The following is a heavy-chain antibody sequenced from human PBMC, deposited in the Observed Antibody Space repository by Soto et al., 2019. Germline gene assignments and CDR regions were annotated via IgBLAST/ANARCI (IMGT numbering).Heavy chain of an antibody. J-gene: IGHJ4*02. D-gene: IGHD4-17*01. CDR2: IYDSEST. CDR3: ARVSRLRWFDY. Sequence: SETLSLTCTVSGGSISSDDYYWSWIRQPPGKGLEWVGYIYDSESTHYNPSLKSRVTISMDTSKNQFSLKLNSVTAADTAVYYCARVSRLRWFDYWGQGTLVTVSS. CDR1: GGSISSDDYY. V-gene: IGHV4-30-4*01.